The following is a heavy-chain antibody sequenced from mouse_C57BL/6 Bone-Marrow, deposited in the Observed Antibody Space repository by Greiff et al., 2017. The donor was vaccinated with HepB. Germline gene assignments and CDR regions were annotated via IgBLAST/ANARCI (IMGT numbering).Heavy chain of an antibody. CDR2: ISNGGGST. Sequence: EVQLVESGGGLVQPGGSLKLSCAASGFTFSDYYMYWVRQTPEKRLEWVAYISNGGGSTYYPDTVKGRFTISRDNAKNTLYLQMSRLKSEDTAMYYCARLLSKDFDVWGTGTTVTVSS. V-gene: IGHV5-12*01. J-gene: IGHJ1*03. CDR1: GFTFSDYY. CDR3: ARLLSKDFDV.